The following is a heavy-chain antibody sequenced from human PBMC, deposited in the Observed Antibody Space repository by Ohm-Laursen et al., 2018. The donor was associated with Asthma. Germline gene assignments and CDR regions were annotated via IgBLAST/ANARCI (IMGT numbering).Heavy chain of an antibody. CDR1: GFTFSSYA. J-gene: IGHJ4*02. D-gene: IGHD6-13*01. Sequence: LSLTCAASGFTFSSYAMSWVRQAPGKGLEWVSAISGSGGSTYYADSVKGRFTISRDNSKNTLYLQMNSLRAEDTAVYYCARYSLAAAGRFFDYWGQGTLVTVSS. CDR2: ISGSGGST. CDR3: ARYSLAAAGRFFDY. V-gene: IGHV3-23*01.